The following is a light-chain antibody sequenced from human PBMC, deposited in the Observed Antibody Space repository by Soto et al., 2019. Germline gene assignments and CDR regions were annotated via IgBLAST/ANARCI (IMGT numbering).Light chain of an antibody. CDR2: AAS. CDR1: QGISSY. CDR3: QQYYSYPRT. V-gene: IGKV1-8*01. Sequence: AIRMTQSPSSVSASQGDRVTITCRASQGISSYLAWYQQKPGKAPKLLIYAASTLQSGVPSRFSGSGSGTDFTLTISCLQSEDFATYYCQQYYSYPRTFGQGTNVDI. J-gene: IGKJ1*01.